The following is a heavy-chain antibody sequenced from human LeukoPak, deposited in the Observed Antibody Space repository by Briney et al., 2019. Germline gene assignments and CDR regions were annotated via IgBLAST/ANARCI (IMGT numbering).Heavy chain of an antibody. D-gene: IGHD2-2*01. CDR2: IYPGDSDT. CDR1: GYSFSNYW. CDR3: ARMRSSTSPFDY. V-gene: IGHV5-51*01. J-gene: IGHJ4*02. Sequence: GESLKISCEGSGYSFSNYWVAGVRQMPRKVLEWMGIIYPGDSDTRYSPSFQAQVTISVDRSTSTAYLQWSSLKASDTAIYYCARMRSSTSPFDYWGQGTLVTVSS.